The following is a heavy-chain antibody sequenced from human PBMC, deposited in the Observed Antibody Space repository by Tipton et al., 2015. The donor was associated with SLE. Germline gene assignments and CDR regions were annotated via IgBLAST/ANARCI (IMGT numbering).Heavy chain of an antibody. CDR1: GASISSNY. D-gene: IGHD4-11*01. CDR3: ARLVHDYSNWFDP. V-gene: IGHV4-59*01. J-gene: IGHJ5*02. Sequence: TLSLTCSVSGASISSNYWSWIRQPPGKGLEWIGYIYYSGSTNYNPSLKSRVTISVDTSKNQFSLKLSSVTAADTAVYYCARLVHDYSNWFDPWGQGTLVTVSS. CDR2: IYYSGST.